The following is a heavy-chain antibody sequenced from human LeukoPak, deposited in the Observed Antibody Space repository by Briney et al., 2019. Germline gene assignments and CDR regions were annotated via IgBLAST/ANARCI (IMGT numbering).Heavy chain of an antibody. D-gene: IGHD5-18*01. J-gene: IGHJ6*03. Sequence: PGGALRLSCAPCAFTSITYAMHGVGRALGRGREGVAVISYDGSNKYYADSVKGRFTISRANSKNTLYLQMNSHRAEAPPVDYFARDKEDTAIAEYHMDVWGEGTTVTVSS. CDR1: AFTSITYA. V-gene: IGHV3-30*01. CDR2: ISYDGSNK. CDR3: ARDKEDTAIAEYHMDV.